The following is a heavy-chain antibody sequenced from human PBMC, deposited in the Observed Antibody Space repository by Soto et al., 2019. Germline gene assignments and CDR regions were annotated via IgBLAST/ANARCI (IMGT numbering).Heavy chain of an antibody. CDR3: TTDSYFTTIPVRVDY. V-gene: IGHV3-15*07. D-gene: IGHD2-8*01. CDR1: GFTFSNAW. Sequence: GGSLRLSCAASGFTFSNAWINWVRQTPGRGLEWVGRVKSKNDGGTTDFAAPVKGRFAISRDDTKNMVYLEMNSLQTEDTAMYYCTTDSYFTTIPVRVDYCGHRTPVTV. J-gene: IGHJ4*01. CDR2: VKSKNDGGTT.